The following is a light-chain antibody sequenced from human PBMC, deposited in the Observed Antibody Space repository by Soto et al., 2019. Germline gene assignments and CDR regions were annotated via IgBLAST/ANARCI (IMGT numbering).Light chain of an antibody. CDR3: AAWDDSLNAVV. J-gene: IGLJ2*01. Sequence: QSVLTQPPSASGTPGQGVTISCSGSSSNIGSNTVNWYQHLPGTAPKLLIYTNNQRPSGVPDRFSGSKSGASASLAISGLQSEDEADYYCAAWDDSLNAVVFGGGTQLTVL. CDR2: TNN. CDR1: SSNIGSNT. V-gene: IGLV1-44*01.